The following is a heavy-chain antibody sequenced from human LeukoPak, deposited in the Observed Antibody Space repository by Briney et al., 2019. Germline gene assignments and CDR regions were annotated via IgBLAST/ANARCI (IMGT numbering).Heavy chain of an antibody. V-gene: IGHV1-69*13. Sequence: SVKVSCKASGGTFSSYAISWVRQAPGQGLEWMGGIIPIFGTANYAQKFQGRVTITADESTSTAYMELSSLRSEDTAVYYCARTGGYCSSTSCYYYWGQGTLVTVSS. J-gene: IGHJ4*02. D-gene: IGHD2-2*01. CDR1: GGTFSSYA. CDR2: IIPIFGTA. CDR3: ARTGGYCSSTSCYYY.